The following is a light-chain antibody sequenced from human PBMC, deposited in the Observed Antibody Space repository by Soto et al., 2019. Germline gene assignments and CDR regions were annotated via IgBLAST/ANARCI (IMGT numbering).Light chain of an antibody. V-gene: IGKV1-39*01. CDR3: QQSYSTPIT. CDR2: AAS. J-gene: IGKJ5*01. Sequence: DFQLPQSASFLSASVGNRVTITCRASQGISSNLAWYQQKPGKAPKFLIYAASTLQSGVPSRFSGSGSGTDFTLTISSLQPEDFATYFCQQSYSTPITFGQGTRLEIK. CDR1: QGISSN.